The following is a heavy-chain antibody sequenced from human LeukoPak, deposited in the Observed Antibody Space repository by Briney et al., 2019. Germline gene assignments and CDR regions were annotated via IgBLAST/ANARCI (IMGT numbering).Heavy chain of an antibody. D-gene: IGHD4-23*01. CDR2: IYHSGST. CDR3: ASGRVVRGGYYYYYGMDV. V-gene: IGHV4-39*07. Sequence: PSETLSLTCTVSGGSISSYYWSWIRQPPGKGLEWIGSIYHSGSTYYNPSLKSRVTISVDTSKNQFSLKLSSVTAADTAVYYCASGRVVRGGYYYYYGMDVWGQGTTVTVSS. J-gene: IGHJ6*02. CDR1: GGSISSYY.